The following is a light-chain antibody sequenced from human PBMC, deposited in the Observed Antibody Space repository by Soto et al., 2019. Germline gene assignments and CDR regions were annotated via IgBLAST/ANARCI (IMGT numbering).Light chain of an antibody. J-gene: IGLJ1*01. CDR3: CSYESSSTYV. CDR1: SSDVGSYNF. V-gene: IGLV2-23*02. Sequence: QSVLTQPASVSGSPGQSITISCTGTSSDVGSYNFVSWYQQHPGKAPKLMIYDVTKRPPGVSDRFSGSRSGNTASLTISGLQAEDEADYYCCSYESSSTYVFGSGTKVTVL. CDR2: DVT.